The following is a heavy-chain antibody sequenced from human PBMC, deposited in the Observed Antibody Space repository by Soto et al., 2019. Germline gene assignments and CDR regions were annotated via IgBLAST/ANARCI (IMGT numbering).Heavy chain of an antibody. Sequence: GASVKVSCKASGGTFSSYAISWVRQAPGQGLEWMGGIIPIFGTANYAQKFQGRVTITADKSTSTAYMELSSLRSEDTAVYYCAREGTIVVVPAARGFFDYWGQGTLVTVSS. D-gene: IGHD2-2*01. J-gene: IGHJ4*02. V-gene: IGHV1-69*06. CDR3: AREGTIVVVPAARGFFDY. CDR2: IIPIFGTA. CDR1: GGTFSSYA.